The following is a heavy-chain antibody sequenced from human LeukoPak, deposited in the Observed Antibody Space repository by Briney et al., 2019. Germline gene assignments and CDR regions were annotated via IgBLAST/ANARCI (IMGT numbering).Heavy chain of an antibody. CDR1: GFTFSSYS. D-gene: IGHD6-19*01. Sequence: PGGSLRLSCAASGFTFSSYSMNWVRQAPGKGPEWVSSISSSSSYIYYADSVKGRFTIARDNAKNSLYLQMNSLRAEDTAVYYCARDLRLAVAEGNGMDVWGQGTTVTVSS. J-gene: IGHJ6*02. V-gene: IGHV3-21*01. CDR3: ARDLRLAVAEGNGMDV. CDR2: ISSSSSYI.